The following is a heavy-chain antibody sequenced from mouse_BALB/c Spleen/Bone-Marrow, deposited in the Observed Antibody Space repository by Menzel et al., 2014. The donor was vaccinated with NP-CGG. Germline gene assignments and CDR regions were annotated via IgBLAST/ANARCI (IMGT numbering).Heavy chain of an antibody. J-gene: IGHJ3*01. V-gene: IGHV5-6-2*01. CDR3: ARQGGNYPFAY. Sequence: EVKLEESGGGLVKLGGSLKLSCAASGFTFSTYYMSWVRQTPEKRLELVAAINSDGGSTYYPDTVKGRFTISRDNAKNTLYLQMSSLKSEDTALYYCARQGGNYPFAYWGQGTLATVSA. CDR2: INSDGGST. CDR1: GFTFSTYY. D-gene: IGHD2-1*01.